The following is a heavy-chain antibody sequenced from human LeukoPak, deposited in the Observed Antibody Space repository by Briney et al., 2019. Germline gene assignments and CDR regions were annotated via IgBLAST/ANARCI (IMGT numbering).Heavy chain of an antibody. CDR1: GGSISSGDYY. V-gene: IGHV4-30-4*01. CDR2: IYYSGST. CDR3: ARGTPRGTDNDY. D-gene: IGHD1-14*01. Sequence: IPSETLSLTCTVSGGSISSGDYYWSWIRQPPGKGLEWIGYIYYSGSTYYNPSLKSRVTMSIDTSKNQFSLKLSSVTAADAAVHYCARGTPRGTDNDYWGQGTLVTVSS. J-gene: IGHJ4*02.